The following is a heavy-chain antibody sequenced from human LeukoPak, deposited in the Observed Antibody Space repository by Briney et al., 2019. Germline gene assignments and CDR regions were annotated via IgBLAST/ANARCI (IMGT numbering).Heavy chain of an antibody. J-gene: IGHJ4*02. CDR3: ARDLKSGYFDS. CDR1: GFIFSNYG. Sequence: HAGQSLRLSCAASGFIFSNYGMHWVRQAPGKGMEWVAVIYDDGSREHFADSVKGRCTISRDNSKNTVVLQMNSLRGEDTAVYYCARDLKSGYFDSWGQGTLVTVSS. CDR2: IYDDGSRE. V-gene: IGHV3-33*01. D-gene: IGHD3-3*01.